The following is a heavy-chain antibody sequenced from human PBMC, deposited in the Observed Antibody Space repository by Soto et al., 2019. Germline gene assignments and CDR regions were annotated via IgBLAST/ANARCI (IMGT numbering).Heavy chain of an antibody. CDR2: VHYSGGT. D-gene: IGHD3-16*01. CDR1: RGSISGYS. J-gene: IGHJ4*02. CDR3: ATLCRPESRFYFDS. Sequence: SETLSLTCTVSRGSISGYSWSWIRQPPGKGLEWIGYVHYSGGTNYRPSLNSRVTISVDTSKSHFSLKLYSVTAADTAIYYCATLCRPESRFYFDSWGQGTLVTVSS. V-gene: IGHV4-59*08.